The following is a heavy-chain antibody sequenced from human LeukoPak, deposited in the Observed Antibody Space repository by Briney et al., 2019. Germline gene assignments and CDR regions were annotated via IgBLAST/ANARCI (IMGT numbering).Heavy chain of an antibody. D-gene: IGHD3-22*01. CDR1: GGTFSSYA. V-gene: IGHV1-69*01. J-gene: IGHJ6*02. CDR2: IIHIFGTA. CDR3: ARAKRRDYDSSGYYPPPYYYYYGMDV. Sequence: SVKVSCTASGGTFSSYAINWVRQAPGQGLEWMGGIIHIFGTAHYAQKFQGRVTITADESTSTAYMELSSLRSEDTAVYYCARAKRRDYDSSGYYPPPYYYYYGMDVWGQGTTVTVSS.